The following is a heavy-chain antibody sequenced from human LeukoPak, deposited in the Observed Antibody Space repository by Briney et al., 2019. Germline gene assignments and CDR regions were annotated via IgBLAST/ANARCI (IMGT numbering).Heavy chain of an antibody. CDR2: ITSGGGTT. V-gene: IGHV3-23*01. D-gene: IGHD6-25*01. CDR3: ARDPPRAAWVFDY. CDR1: GSTFSYYA. Sequence: GGSLRLSCAASGSTFSYYAMSWVRQAPGKALEWVSAITSGGGTTYYAGSVKGRFTISRDNSKNTLYLQMNSLRAEDTAVYYCARDPPRAAWVFDYWGQGTLVSVSS. J-gene: IGHJ4*02.